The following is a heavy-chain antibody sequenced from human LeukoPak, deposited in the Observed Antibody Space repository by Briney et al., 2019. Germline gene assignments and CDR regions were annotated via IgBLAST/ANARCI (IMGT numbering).Heavy chain of an antibody. CDR1: GGTFSSYA. D-gene: IGHD3-22*01. CDR2: IIPILGIA. CDR3: ASTPLIHYYDSSGYYLFDY. J-gene: IGHJ4*02. Sequence: GSSVKVSCKASGGTFSSYAISWVRQAPGQGLEWMGGIIPILGIANYAQKFQGRVTITADKSTSTAYMELSSLRSEDTAVYYCASTPLIHYYDSSGYYLFDYWGQGTLVTVSS. V-gene: IGHV1-69*04.